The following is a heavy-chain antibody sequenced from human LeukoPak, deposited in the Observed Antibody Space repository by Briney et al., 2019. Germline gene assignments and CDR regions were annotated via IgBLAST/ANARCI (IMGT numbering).Heavy chain of an antibody. V-gene: IGHV1-2*06. D-gene: IGHD2-21*01. Sequence: ASVNVSCKASGYTFTVYYMHWVRQAPGQGLEWMGRINPNSGGTNYAQKFQGRVTMTRDTSISTAYMELSRLRSVDTAVYYCARVSVIFNWFDPWGQGTLVTVSS. CDR3: ARVSVIFNWFDP. CDR2: INPNSGGT. J-gene: IGHJ5*02. CDR1: GYTFTVYY.